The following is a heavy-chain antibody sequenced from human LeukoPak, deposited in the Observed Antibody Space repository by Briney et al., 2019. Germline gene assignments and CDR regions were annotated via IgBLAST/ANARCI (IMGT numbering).Heavy chain of an antibody. J-gene: IGHJ4*02. V-gene: IGHV3-30*03. CDR2: ISYDGSDK. Sequence: PGGSLRLSCAASGFTFNNYGMHWVRQAPGKGLEWVALISYDGSDKYYADSVKGRFTISRDNSKNTLYLQMNSLRTEDTAVYYCAIQGSGSYINYYWGQGTLVTVSS. CDR3: AIQGSGSYINYY. D-gene: IGHD1-26*01. CDR1: GFTFNNYG.